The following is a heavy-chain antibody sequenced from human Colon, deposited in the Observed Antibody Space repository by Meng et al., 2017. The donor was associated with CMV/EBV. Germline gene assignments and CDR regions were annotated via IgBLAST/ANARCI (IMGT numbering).Heavy chain of an antibody. V-gene: IGHV3-53*05. CDR2: FYSIGS. CDR1: GFSVSNNY. J-gene: IGHJ5*02. CDR3: ARGRWLDP. Sequence: GESLKISCAASGFSVSNNYMTWVRQAPGKGLEYVPMFYSIGSYSESVKGRFTIARDNSKNSVYLHMKSLRPEDTGIYYCARGRWLDPWGQGTLVTVSS.